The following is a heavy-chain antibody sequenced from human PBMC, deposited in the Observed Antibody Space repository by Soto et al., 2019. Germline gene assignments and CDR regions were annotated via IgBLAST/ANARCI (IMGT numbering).Heavy chain of an antibody. V-gene: IGHV3-23*01. Sequence: GGSLRLSCAASGFTFSSYAMSWVRQAPGKGLEWVSAISGRSGSTYYADTVKGRFTISRDNAKNTLYLQMNSLRAEDTAVYFCAREVYYDSSGYPYHFDYWGQGTLVTVSS. CDR2: ISGRSGST. CDR1: GFTFSSYA. J-gene: IGHJ4*02. CDR3: AREVYYDSSGYPYHFDY. D-gene: IGHD3-22*01.